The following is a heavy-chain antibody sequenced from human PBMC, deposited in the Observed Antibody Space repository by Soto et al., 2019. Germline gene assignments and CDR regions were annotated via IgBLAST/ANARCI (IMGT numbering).Heavy chain of an antibody. CDR1: GFTVSSNY. CDR3: AKDLGSGYPLASRLYYYCGMDV. Sequence: GGSLRLSCAASGFTVSSNYMSWVRQAPGKGLEWVSVIYSGGSTYYADSVKGRFTISRDNSKNTLYLQMNSLRAEDTAVYYCAKDLGSGYPLASRLYYYCGMDVWGQGTTVTVSS. J-gene: IGHJ6*02. D-gene: IGHD3-3*01. V-gene: IGHV3-53*01. CDR2: IYSGGST.